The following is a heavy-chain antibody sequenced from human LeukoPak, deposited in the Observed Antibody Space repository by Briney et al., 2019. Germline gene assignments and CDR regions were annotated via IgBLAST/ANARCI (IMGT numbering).Heavy chain of an antibody. CDR3: ARASPYCSGGSCSYYFDY. CDR1: GFTFSSYW. V-gene: IGHV3-74*01. Sequence: GGCLRLSCAASGFTFSSYWMHWVRQAPGKGLVWVSRINSDGSSSSYADSVKGRFTISRDNAKNTLYLQMNSLRAEDTAVYYSARASPYCSGGSCSYYFDYWGQGTLVTVSS. CDR2: INSDGSSS. J-gene: IGHJ4*02. D-gene: IGHD2-15*01.